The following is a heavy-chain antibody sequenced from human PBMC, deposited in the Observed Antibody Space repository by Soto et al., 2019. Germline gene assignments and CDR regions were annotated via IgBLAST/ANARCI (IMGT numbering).Heavy chain of an antibody. V-gene: IGHV3-30*18. CDR1: GFTFSSYG. CDR3: AKEGSSAAAGYYYYYMDF. Sequence: QVQLVESGGGVVQPGRSLRLSCAASGFTFSSYGMHWVRQAPGKGLEWVAVISYDGSNKYYADSVKCRFTISRDNSKNTRYLQMHSLRAEDTAVYYCAKEGSSAAAGYYYYYMDFWGKGTTVTVSS. CDR2: ISYDGSNK. D-gene: IGHD6-13*01. J-gene: IGHJ6*03.